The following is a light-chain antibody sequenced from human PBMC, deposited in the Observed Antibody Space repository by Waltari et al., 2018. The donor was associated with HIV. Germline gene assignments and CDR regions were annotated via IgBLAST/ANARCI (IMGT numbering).Light chain of an antibody. J-gene: IGKJ4*01. V-gene: IGKV4-1*01. CDR3: QQYYSFPLT. CDR1: QTVLHSSSNKNH. Sequence: DIAMTQSPDSLAVSLGEKVTINCKSSQTVLHSSSNKNHLAWYQQKAGQRPKLLIYWASTRESGVPDRFIGSGSGTYFSLTIGSLQAEDVAVYYCQQYYSFPLTFGGGTTVEFK. CDR2: WAS.